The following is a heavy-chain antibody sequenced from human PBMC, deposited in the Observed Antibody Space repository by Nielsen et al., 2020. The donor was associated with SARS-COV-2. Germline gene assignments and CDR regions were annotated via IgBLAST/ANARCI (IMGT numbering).Heavy chain of an antibody. CDR1: GFPFSSYE. CDR2: IGGNGRNI. D-gene: IGHD3-3*01. Sequence: GGSLRLSCAASGFPFSSYEMNWVRQAPGKALEWLSYIGGNGRNIFYADSVKGRFTISRDNSKNTLYLQMNSLRAEDTAVYYCAKDLRYYDFWSGYLGEHHDYYYYGMDVWGQGTTVTVSS. V-gene: IGHV3-48*03. CDR3: AKDLRYYDFWSGYLGEHHDYYYYGMDV. J-gene: IGHJ6*02.